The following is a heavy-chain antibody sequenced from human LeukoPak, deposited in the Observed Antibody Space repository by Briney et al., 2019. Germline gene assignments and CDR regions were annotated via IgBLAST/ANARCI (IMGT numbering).Heavy chain of an antibody. CDR3: AREYCSSTSCYCDV. V-gene: IGHV4-30-4*01. D-gene: IGHD2-2*01. J-gene: IGHJ6*02. Sequence: SQTPSLTCTVSGGSISSGDYYWSWIRQPPGKGLEWIGYIYYSGSTYYNPSLKSRVTISVDTSKNQFSLKLSSVTAADTAVYYCAREYCSSTSCYCDVWGQGTTVTVSS. CDR2: IYYSGST. CDR1: GGSISSGDYY.